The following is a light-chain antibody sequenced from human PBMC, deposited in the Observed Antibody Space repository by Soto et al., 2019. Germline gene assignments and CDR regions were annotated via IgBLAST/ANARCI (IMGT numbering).Light chain of an antibody. J-gene: IGKJ2*01. V-gene: IGKV3-11*01. Sequence: EIVLTQSPATLSLSPGERATISCRASQSVSSYLAWYQQKPGQAHRLLIYDASNRATGIPARFSGSGSGTDLTLTISSLEPEDFAVYDCQQRSNWPPVYTFGQGTKLEIK. CDR2: DAS. CDR3: QQRSNWPPVYT. CDR1: QSVSSY.